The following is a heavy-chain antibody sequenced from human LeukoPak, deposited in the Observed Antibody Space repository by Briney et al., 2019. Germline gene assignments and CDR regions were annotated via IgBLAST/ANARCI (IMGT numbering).Heavy chain of an antibody. CDR2: VYYSGTT. CDR3: ARHASILVIGY. D-gene: IGHD2-21*01. V-gene: IGHV4-59*08. J-gene: IGHJ4*02. CDR1: GGSISSYY. Sequence: PSETLSLTCTVSGGSISSYYWSWIRQPPGKGLEWIGFVYYSGTTNYNPSLKSRVTMSVDTSKNQFSLKLSSVTAADTAVYYCARHASILVIGYWGQGTLVTVSS.